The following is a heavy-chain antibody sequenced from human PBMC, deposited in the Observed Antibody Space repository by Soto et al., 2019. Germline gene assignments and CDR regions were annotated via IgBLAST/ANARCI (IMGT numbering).Heavy chain of an antibody. Sequence: SGPTLVNPTETLTLTCTVSGFSLSTFRMGVSWIRQPPGKALEWLAHIFSDNERSYSTSMQGRLTISKDPSGSQVVLSMTNLDPVDTGTYYCVRMNADSYQFYYAMDVLGQGTTDTVSS. CDR1: GFSLSTFRMG. V-gene: IGHV2-26*01. CDR3: VRMNADSYQFYYAMDV. CDR2: IFSDNER. D-gene: IGHD4-17*01. J-gene: IGHJ6*01.